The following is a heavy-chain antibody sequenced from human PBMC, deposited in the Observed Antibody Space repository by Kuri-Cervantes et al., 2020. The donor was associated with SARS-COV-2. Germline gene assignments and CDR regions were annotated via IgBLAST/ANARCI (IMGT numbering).Heavy chain of an antibody. CDR2: IYYSGST. V-gene: IGHV4-61*01. D-gene: IGHD1-26*01. CDR1: GGSISSSNYY. J-gene: IGHJ5*02. CDR3: ARDQFSGSYFLARWFDP. Sequence: SETLSLTCTVSGGSISSSNYYWNWIRQPPGKGLEWIGYIYYSGSTNYNPSLKSRVTISVDTSKNQFSLKLSSVTAADTAVYYCARDQFSGSYFLARWFDPWGQGTLVTVSS.